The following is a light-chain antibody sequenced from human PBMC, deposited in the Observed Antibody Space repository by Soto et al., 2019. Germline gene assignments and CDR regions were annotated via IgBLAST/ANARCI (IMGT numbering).Light chain of an antibody. J-gene: IGKJ1*01. Sequence: EIVLTQSPGTLSLSPRERATLSCRASQSVSSSYLAWYQQKPGQAPRLLIYGASTRATGIPARFSGSGSGTEFTLTISSLQSEDFAVYYCQQYNNWPRGTFGQGTKVDIK. V-gene: IGKV3D-15*01. CDR1: QSVSSSY. CDR2: GAS. CDR3: QQYNNWPRGT.